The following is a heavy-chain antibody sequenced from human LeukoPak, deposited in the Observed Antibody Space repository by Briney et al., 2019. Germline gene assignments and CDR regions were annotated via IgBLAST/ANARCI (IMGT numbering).Heavy chain of an antibody. Sequence: GGSLRLSCAASGFTFSDYYMSWIRQAPGKGLEWVSDISSTSIYTNYADSVKGRFTISRDNAKNSLYLQMNSLRAEDTAVYYCARDIATAGHLAFDYWGQGTLVTVSS. D-gene: IGHD6-13*01. CDR1: GFTFSDYY. CDR3: ARDIATAGHLAFDY. V-gene: IGHV3-11*06. CDR2: ISSTSIYT. J-gene: IGHJ4*02.